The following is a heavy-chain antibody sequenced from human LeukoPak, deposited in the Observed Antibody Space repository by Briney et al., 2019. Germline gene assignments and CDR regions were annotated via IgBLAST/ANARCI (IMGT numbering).Heavy chain of an antibody. J-gene: IGHJ4*02. CDR1: GFTFSRYA. CDR3: AKGSTAAGTPFDS. V-gene: IGHV3-23*01. D-gene: IGHD1-14*01. Sequence: PGGSLRLSCAASGFTFSRYAMSWVRQAPGKGLEWVSGIGGSSDSTYYADSVKGRFTISRDNSKNTLYLEMNRLRAEDTAVYNCAKGSTAAGTPFDSWGQGTLVTVSS. CDR2: IGGSSDST.